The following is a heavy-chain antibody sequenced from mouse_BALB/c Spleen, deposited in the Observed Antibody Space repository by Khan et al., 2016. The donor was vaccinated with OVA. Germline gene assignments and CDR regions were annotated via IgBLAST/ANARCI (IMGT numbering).Heavy chain of an antibody. V-gene: IGHV1-4*01. CDR3: ASYYRYPAWFAY. D-gene: IGHD2-14*01. Sequence: QVQLKESGAELARPGASVKMSCKTSGYTFTNYMMHWVKQRPGQGLEWIGYINPSTDYANYNQKFKDKATLTADKSSSTAYMQLSSLTSEDSAVYYCASYYRYPAWFAYWGQGTLVTVSA. J-gene: IGHJ3*01. CDR2: INPSTDYA. CDR1: GYTFTNYM.